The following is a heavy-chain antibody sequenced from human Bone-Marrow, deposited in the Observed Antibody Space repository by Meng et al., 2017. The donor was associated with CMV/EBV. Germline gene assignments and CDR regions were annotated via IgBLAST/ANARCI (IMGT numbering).Heavy chain of an antibody. V-gene: IGHV3-30-3*01. D-gene: IGHD1-7*01. CDR3: ARSSGTTWRHLFDP. Sequence: SLRLSCAASGFTFSSYAMHWVRQAPGKGLEWVAVISYDGSNKYYADSVKGRFTISRDNSKNTLYLQMNSLRAEDTAIYYCARSSGTTWRHLFDPWGQGTLVTVSS. CDR1: GFTFSSYA. CDR2: ISYDGSNK. J-gene: IGHJ5*02.